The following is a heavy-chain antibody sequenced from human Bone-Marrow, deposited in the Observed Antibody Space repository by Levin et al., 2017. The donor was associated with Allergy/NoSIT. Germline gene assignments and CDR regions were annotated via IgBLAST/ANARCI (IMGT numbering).Heavy chain of an antibody. V-gene: IGHV4-39*01. D-gene: IGHD2-15*01. Sequence: SETLSLTCTVSGGSISSSSYYWGWIRQPPGKGLEWIGSIYYSGSTYYNPSLKSRVTISVDTSKNQFSLKLSSVTAADTAVYYCARLRYCSGGSCYGNWFDPWGQGTLVTVSS. CDR2: IYYSGST. CDR1: GGSISSSSYY. CDR3: ARLRYCSGGSCYGNWFDP. J-gene: IGHJ5*02.